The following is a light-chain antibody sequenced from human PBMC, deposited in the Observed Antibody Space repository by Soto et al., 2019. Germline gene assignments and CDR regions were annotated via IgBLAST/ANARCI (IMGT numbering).Light chain of an antibody. Sequence: IXMTQSPSTLSASVGDRVTITCRASQSISSWLAWYQQKPGKAPKLLIYKASTLQSGVPSRFSGSGSGTEFTLAISSLQPDDSATYYCQQYNDNWTFGQGTKVDIK. CDR2: KAS. V-gene: IGKV1-5*03. J-gene: IGKJ1*01. CDR3: QQYNDNWT. CDR1: QSISSW.